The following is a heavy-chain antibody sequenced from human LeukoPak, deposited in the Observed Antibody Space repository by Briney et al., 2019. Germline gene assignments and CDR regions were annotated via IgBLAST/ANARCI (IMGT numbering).Heavy chain of an antibody. D-gene: IGHD4-17*01. CDR2: VNPNGGAT. J-gene: IGHJ4*02. V-gene: IGHV1-2*02. Sequence: ASVKVSCKASGYTFTGYYMHWVRQAPGQGLEWMGWVNPNGGATNYARKFQGRVTMTRDTSISTAYMELSRLRSDDTAVYYCARAAVTTLPYFDYWGQGTLVTVSS. CDR1: GYTFTGYY. CDR3: ARAAVTTLPYFDY.